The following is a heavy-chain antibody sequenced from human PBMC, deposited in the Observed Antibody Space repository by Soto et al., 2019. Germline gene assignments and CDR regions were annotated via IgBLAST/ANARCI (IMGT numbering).Heavy chain of an antibody. J-gene: IGHJ4*02. CDR2: IKSKTDGGTI. D-gene: IGHD2-2*01. Sequence: EVQLVESGGGLVKPGGSLRLSCAASSFTISNAWMNWVRQAPGKGLQWVGRIKSKTDGGTIDSAAPVKGRFTISRNDSKNTLCLQMHTLKTEDTAMYYFTTISTSRGAWGKGTVGTVS. V-gene: IGHV3-15*07. CDR3: TTISTSRGA. CDR1: SFTISNAW.